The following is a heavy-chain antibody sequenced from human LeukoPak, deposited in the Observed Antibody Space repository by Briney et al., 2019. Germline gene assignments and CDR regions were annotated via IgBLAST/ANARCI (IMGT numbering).Heavy chain of an antibody. V-gene: IGHV3-48*01. Sequence: GGSLRLSCAASGFTFSSYSMNWVRQAPGKGLEWVSYISSSSSTIYYADSVKGRFTISRDNAKNSLYLQMNSLRAEDTAVYYCARDHYYGSGSYNWGPGTLVTVSS. J-gene: IGHJ4*02. CDR2: ISSSSSTI. D-gene: IGHD3-10*01. CDR1: GFTFSSYS. CDR3: ARDHYYGSGSYN.